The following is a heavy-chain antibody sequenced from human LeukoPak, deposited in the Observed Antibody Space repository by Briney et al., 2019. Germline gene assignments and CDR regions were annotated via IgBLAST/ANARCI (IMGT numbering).Heavy chain of an antibody. CDR1: RFTFSNYD. Sequence: GGSLRLSCAASRFTFSNYDMNWVRQAPGKGLEWVAKIKPDGSEKYYVDSVKGRFTITRDNAQNSLYLQINSLRVEDTAVYYCARSDLWSGYHRGYLDYWGQGTLVTVSS. V-gene: IGHV3-7*05. D-gene: IGHD3-3*01. CDR2: IKPDGSEK. CDR3: ARSDLWSGYHRGYLDY. J-gene: IGHJ4*02.